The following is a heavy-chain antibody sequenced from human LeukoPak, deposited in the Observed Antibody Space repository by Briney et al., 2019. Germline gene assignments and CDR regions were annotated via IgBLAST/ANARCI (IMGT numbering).Heavy chain of an antibody. J-gene: IGHJ3*02. CDR3: ARDRPNDYSTDGAVDAFDI. CDR2: ISSSSSYI. D-gene: IGHD4-11*01. V-gene: IGHV3-21*01. CDR1: GFTFSSHS. Sequence: GGSLRLSCAASGFTFSSHSMNWVRQAPGKGLEWVSSISSSSSYIYYADSVKGRFTISRDNAKNSLYLQMNSLRAEDTAVYYCARDRPNDYSTDGAVDAFDIWGQGTMVTVSS.